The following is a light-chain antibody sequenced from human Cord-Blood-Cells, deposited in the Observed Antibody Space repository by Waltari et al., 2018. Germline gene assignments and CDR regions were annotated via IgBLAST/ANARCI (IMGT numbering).Light chain of an antibody. V-gene: IGKV3-20*01. CDR3: QQYGSSPYT. CDR2: GAS. Sequence: EIVLTQSPGTLSLSPGERATLPCRASQSVSTSYLACYQQKPGQAPSLRIYGASSRATGIPDRFSGSGSGTDFTLTISRLEPEDFAVYDCQQYGSSPYTFGQGTKLEIK. J-gene: IGKJ2*01. CDR1: QSVSTSY.